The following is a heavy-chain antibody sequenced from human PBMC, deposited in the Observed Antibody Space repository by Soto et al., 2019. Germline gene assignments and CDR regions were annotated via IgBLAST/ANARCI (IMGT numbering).Heavy chain of an antibody. CDR2: IYPGDSDT. D-gene: IGHD3-3*01. CDR1: GYSFTSYW. Sequence: PGESLKISCKGSGYSFTSYWIGWVRQMPGKGLEWMGIIYPGDSDTRYSPSFQGQVTISADKSISTAYLQLSSLKASDTAMYYCARLSPEAYDVPMALEVWGQGTTVTVSS. CDR3: ARLSPEAYDVPMALEV. V-gene: IGHV5-51*01. J-gene: IGHJ6*02.